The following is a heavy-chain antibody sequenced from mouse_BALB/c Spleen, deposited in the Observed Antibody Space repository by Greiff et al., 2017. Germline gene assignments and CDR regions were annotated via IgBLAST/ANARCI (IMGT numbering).Heavy chain of an antibody. CDR1: GFNIKDTY. Sequence: SGAELVKPGASVKLSCTASGFNIKDTYMHWVKQRPEQGLEWIGRIDPANGNTKYDPKFQGKATITADTSSNTAYLQLSSLTSEDTAVYYCARPSVVGRTWFAYWGQGTLVTVSA. J-gene: IGHJ3*01. CDR2: IDPANGNT. CDR3: ARPSVVGRTWFAY. D-gene: IGHD1-1*01. V-gene: IGHV14-3*02.